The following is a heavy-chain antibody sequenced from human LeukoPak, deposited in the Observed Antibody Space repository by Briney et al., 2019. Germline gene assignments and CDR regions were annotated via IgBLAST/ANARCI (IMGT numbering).Heavy chain of an antibody. J-gene: IGHJ4*02. V-gene: IGHV4-4*02. Sequence: PSGTLSLTCAVSDVSIFRSNWWSWVRQPPGKGLEWIGQISPSGSTNYSPSLKSRVTISVDTSKNQFSLRLSSVTAADTAVYYCARMGGGNDFVDWGQGTLVIVSS. CDR3: ARMGGGNDFVD. D-gene: IGHD5-12*01. CDR2: ISPSGST. CDR1: DVSIFRSNW.